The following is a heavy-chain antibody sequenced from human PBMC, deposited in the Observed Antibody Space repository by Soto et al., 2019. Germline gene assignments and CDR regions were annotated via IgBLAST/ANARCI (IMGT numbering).Heavy chain of an antibody. V-gene: IGHV4-34*01. CDR1: GGSFSGYY. CDR3: ARAGSWNLDS. D-gene: IGHD1-1*01. CDR2: INHSGST. J-gene: IGHJ4*02. Sequence: SETLSLTCAVYGGSFSGYYWTWIRQPPGKGLEWIGDINHSGSTNYNSSLKSRVTISVDTSNKQLSLKLRSVTAADTAVYYCARAGSWNLDSWGQGTPVTVSS.